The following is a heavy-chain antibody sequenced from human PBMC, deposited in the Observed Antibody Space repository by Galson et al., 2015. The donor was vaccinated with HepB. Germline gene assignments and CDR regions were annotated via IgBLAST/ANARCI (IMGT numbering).Heavy chain of an antibody. Sequence: SETLSLTCTVSGGSMSSYYWSWIRQPAGKELEWIGRIYTSGSTNYNPSLKSRVTMSVDTSKNQFSLKLSSVTAADTAVYYCAREDTTGDYYYYGMDVWGQGTTVTVSS. CDR1: GGSMSSYY. CDR3: AREDTTGDYYYYGMDV. CDR2: IYTSGST. D-gene: IGHD5-18*01. V-gene: IGHV4-4*07. J-gene: IGHJ6*02.